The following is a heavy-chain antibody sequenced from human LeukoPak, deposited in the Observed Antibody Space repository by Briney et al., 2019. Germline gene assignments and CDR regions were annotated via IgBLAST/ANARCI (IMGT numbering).Heavy chain of an antibody. Sequence: GGSLRLSCSASGFSFSSYALHWVRQVPGQGLEYVSTISSNGGSTYYVDSVKGRFIISRDNSKNTLYLQMSSLRPEDMAVYYCVKDGSSLYSYRSYYFDNWGQGTLVTVSS. V-gene: IGHV3-64D*09. CDR2: ISSNGGST. J-gene: IGHJ4*02. CDR3: VKDGSSLYSYRSYYFDN. D-gene: IGHD5-18*01. CDR1: GFSFSSYA.